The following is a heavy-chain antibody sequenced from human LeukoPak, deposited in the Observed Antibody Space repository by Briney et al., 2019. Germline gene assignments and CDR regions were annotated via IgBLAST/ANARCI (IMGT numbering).Heavy chain of an antibody. CDR3: ARGPTVRGMDV. V-gene: IGHV4-4*07. D-gene: IGHD4-11*01. Sequence: PSETLSLTCTVSGGSISSYYWSWIRQPAGKGLEWIGRIYTSGSTNYNPSLKSRVTISVDTSKNQFSLKLNSVTAADTAVYYCARGPTVRGMDVWGKGTTVTVSS. CDR2: IYTSGST. CDR1: GGSISSYY. J-gene: IGHJ6*03.